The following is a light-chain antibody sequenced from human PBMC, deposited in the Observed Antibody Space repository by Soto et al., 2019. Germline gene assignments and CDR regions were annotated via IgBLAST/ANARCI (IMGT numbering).Light chain of an antibody. CDR1: KLVNKY. CDR2: QDT. J-gene: IGLJ2*01. V-gene: IGLV3-1*01. Sequence: SYELTQPPSVSVSPGQTASITCSGDKLVNKYACWYQQKPGQSPVLVIYQDTKRPSGIPERFSGSNSGNTATLPISGTQAMDEADYYCQAWDSSTVVFGGGTKVTVL. CDR3: QAWDSSTVV.